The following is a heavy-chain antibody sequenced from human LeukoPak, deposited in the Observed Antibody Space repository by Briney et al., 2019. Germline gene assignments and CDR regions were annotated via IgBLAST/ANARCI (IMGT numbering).Heavy chain of an antibody. D-gene: IGHD3-3*01. CDR2: ISGSGGST. CDR1: GFTFSIYA. CDR3: AKALRFLEWLAGD. V-gene: IGHV3-23*01. J-gene: IGHJ4*02. Sequence: GGSLRLSFAASGFTFSIYAMSWVRQAPGKGLEWVSAISGSGGSTYYADSVKGRFAISRDNSKNTLYLQMNSLRAEDTAVYYCAKALRFLEWLAGDWGQGTLVTVSS.